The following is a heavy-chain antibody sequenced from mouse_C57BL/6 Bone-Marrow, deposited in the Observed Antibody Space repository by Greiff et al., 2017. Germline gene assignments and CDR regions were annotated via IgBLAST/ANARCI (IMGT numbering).Heavy chain of an antibody. Sequence: EVKLMESGGGLVKPGGSLKLSCAASGFTFSSYAMSWVRQTPEKRLEWVATISDGGSYTYYPDNVKGRFTISRDNAKNNLYLQMSHLKSEDTAMYYCARDKGLLRFAYWGQGTLVTVSA. V-gene: IGHV5-4*01. D-gene: IGHD2-3*01. J-gene: IGHJ3*01. CDR2: ISDGGSYT. CDR3: ARDKGLLRFAY. CDR1: GFTFSSYA.